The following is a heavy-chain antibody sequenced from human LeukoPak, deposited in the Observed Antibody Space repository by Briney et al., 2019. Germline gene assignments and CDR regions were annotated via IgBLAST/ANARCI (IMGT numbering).Heavy chain of an antibody. D-gene: IGHD6-19*01. CDR3: AREKQSPPYYFDY. Sequence: SLKVSCKASGGTFSSYAISWVRQAPGQGLEWMGGIIPIFGTANYAQKFQGRVTMTTDTSTSTAYMELRSLRSDDTAVYYCAREKQSPPYYFDYWGQGTLVTVSS. J-gene: IGHJ4*02. CDR2: IIPIFGTA. CDR1: GGTFSSYA. V-gene: IGHV1-69*05.